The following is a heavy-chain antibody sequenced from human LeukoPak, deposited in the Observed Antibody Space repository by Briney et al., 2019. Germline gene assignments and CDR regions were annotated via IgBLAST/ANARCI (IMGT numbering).Heavy chain of an antibody. V-gene: IGHV3-66*01. CDR3: AKDSTVTTPVEFDY. D-gene: IGHD4-11*01. CDR2: IYPNGNT. J-gene: IGHJ4*02. Sequence: GGSLRLSCAASGFTVSSNYMNWVRQAPGKGLEWVSMIYPNGNTFYTDSVKGRFTISRDNSKNTLDLQMNSLRAEDTAVYYCAKDSTVTTPVEFDYWGQGTLVTVSS. CDR1: GFTVSSNY.